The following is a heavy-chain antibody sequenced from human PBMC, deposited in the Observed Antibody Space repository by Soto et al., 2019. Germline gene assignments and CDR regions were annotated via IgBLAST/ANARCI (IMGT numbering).Heavy chain of an antibody. CDR1: GFTFSSYG. D-gene: IGHD6-13*01. Sequence: QVQLVESGGGVVQPGRSLRLSCAASGFTFSSYGMHWVRQAPGKGLEWVAVISYDGSNKYYADSVKGPFTSSRDNSQNMLNLQMNSLRAEDTAVYYCAKDQGGGSGIAAAWLYYYYYGMDVWGQGTTVTVSS. CDR3: AKDQGGGSGIAAAWLYYYYYGMDV. V-gene: IGHV3-30*18. J-gene: IGHJ6*02. CDR2: ISYDGSNK.